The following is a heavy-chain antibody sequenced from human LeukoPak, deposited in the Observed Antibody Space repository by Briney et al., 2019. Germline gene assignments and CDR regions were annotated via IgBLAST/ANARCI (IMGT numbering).Heavy chain of an antibody. Sequence: SETLSLTCSVSGDSISNNHWSWIRQPPGKGLEWIGFIFYSGSTSYNPSLKSRATLSLDTSKNQFSLNLNSVTAADTAVYYCARGALRYPFDYWGQGTLVTVSS. V-gene: IGHV4-59*01. D-gene: IGHD3-9*01. CDR3: ARGALRYPFDY. J-gene: IGHJ4*02. CDR1: GDSISNNH. CDR2: IFYSGST.